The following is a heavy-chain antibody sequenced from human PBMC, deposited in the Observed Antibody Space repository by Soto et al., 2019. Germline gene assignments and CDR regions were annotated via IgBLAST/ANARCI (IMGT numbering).Heavy chain of an antibody. V-gene: IGHV6-1*01. J-gene: IGHJ5*02. CDR2: TYYRSKWYN. D-gene: IGHD2-2*01. Sequence: PSQTLSLTCAISGDSVSSNSAAWNWIRQSPSRGLEWLGRTYYRSKWYNDYAVSVKSRITISRDNSKNTLYLQMNSLRVDDTAVYYCARDSSSRRGNWLDPWGQGSLVTVSS. CDR1: GDSVSSNSAA. CDR3: ARDSSSRRGNWLDP.